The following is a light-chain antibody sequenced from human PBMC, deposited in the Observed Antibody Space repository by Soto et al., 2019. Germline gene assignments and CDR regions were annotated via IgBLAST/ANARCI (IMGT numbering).Light chain of an antibody. CDR2: KAS. Sequence: DIQMTQSPSTLSASVGDRVTITCRASQSISTWLAWYQQKPGKAPKLLIYKASSLESGVPSRFSGSGSGTEFALTISSLQPDDFATYYCQQYNTSSLTFAGGTKVEIK. V-gene: IGKV1-5*03. CDR1: QSISTW. CDR3: QQYNTSSLT. J-gene: IGKJ4*01.